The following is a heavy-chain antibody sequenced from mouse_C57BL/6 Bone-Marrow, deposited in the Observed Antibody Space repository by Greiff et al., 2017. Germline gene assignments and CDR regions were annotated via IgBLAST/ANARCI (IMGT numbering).Heavy chain of an antibody. D-gene: IGHD1-1*01. CDR1: GFNIKDYY. Sequence: EVKVVESGAELVKPGASVKLSCTASGFNIKDYYMHWVQQRTEQGLEWIGRIDPEDGEIKYAAKFQGQATITADTSSNTDYLKLSSLTSEDTAVYYCARGGSSYKYFDYWGQGTTLTVSS. V-gene: IGHV14-2*01. J-gene: IGHJ2*01. CDR3: ARGGSSYKYFDY. CDR2: IDPEDGEI.